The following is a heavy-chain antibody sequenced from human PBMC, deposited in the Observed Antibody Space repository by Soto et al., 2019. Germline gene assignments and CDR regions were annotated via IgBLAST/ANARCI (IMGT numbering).Heavy chain of an antibody. V-gene: IGHV4-59*08. Sequence: QVQLQESGPGLVKPSETLSLTCTVSGDSISSYYWSWIRQPPGKGLEWIGNIYHSGSTNYSPSLKSRVTISVDTSKNQFSLKLTSVTAADTAVYSCGRHYCRGGSCYLDYWGQGTLVTVSS. CDR2: IYHSGST. D-gene: IGHD2-15*01. J-gene: IGHJ4*02. CDR3: GRHYCRGGSCYLDY. CDR1: GDSISSYY.